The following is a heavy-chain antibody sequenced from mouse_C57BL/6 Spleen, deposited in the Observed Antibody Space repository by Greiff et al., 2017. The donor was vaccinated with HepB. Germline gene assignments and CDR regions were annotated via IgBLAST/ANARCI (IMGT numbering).Heavy chain of an antibody. J-gene: IGHJ4*01. CDR2: ISDGGSYT. Sequence: EVQRVESGGGLVKPGGSLKLSCAASGFTFSSYAMSWVRQTPEKRLEWVATISDGGSYTYYPDNVKGRFTSSRDNAKNNLYLQMSHLKSEDTAMYYCARVTTVNAMDYWGQGTSVTVSS. CDR1: GFTFSSYA. CDR3: ARVTTVNAMDY. V-gene: IGHV5-4*01. D-gene: IGHD1-1*01.